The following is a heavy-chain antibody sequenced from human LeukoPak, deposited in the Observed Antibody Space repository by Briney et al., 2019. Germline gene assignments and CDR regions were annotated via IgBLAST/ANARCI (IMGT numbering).Heavy chain of an antibody. CDR3: ARAKMGYNLAYSYGLDV. CDR1: GYTFTSYY. J-gene: IGHJ6*02. Sequence: GSVKVSCKASGYTFTSYYMHWVRQAPGQGLEWMGIINPSGGSTSYAQKFQGRVTMTRDTSTSTVYMELSSLRSEDTAVYYCARAKMGYNLAYSYGLDVWGQGTLVTVSS. D-gene: IGHD5-24*01. CDR2: INPSGGST. V-gene: IGHV1-46*01.